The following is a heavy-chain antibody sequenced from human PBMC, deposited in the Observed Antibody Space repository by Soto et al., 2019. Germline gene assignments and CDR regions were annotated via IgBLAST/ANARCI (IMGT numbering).Heavy chain of an antibody. Sequence: SSETLSLTCTVSGGSISSGDYYWSWIRQPPGKGLEWIGYIYYSGSTYYNPSLKSRVTISVDTSKNQFSLKLSSVTAADTAVYYCARADGDFDWLLPYYFDYWGQGTLVTVSS. V-gene: IGHV4-30-4*01. CDR2: IYYSGST. D-gene: IGHD3-9*01. J-gene: IGHJ4*02. CDR1: GGSISSGDYY. CDR3: ARADGDFDWLLPYYFDY.